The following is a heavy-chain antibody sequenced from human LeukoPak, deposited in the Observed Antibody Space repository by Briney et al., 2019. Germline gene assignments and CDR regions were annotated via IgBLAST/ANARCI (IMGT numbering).Heavy chain of an antibody. CDR2: IYYSGST. D-gene: IGHD3-9*01. V-gene: IGHV4-39*01. Sequence: SETLSLTCTVSGGSISSSSSYWGWIRQPPGKGLEWIGSIYYSGSTYYNPSLKSRVTISVDTSKNQFSLKLSSVTAADTAVYYCARQDPGDLRYFDWLSYFDYWGQGTLVTVSS. CDR3: ARQDPGDLRYFDWLSYFDY. CDR1: GGSISSSSSY. J-gene: IGHJ4*02.